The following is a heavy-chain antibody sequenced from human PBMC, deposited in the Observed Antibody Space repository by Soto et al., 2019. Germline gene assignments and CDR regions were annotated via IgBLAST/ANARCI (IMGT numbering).Heavy chain of an antibody. CDR2: TYYRSKCYN. J-gene: IGHJ4*02. CDR1: GDSVSSHSAA. V-gene: IGHV6-1*01. CDR3: ARVPAGGRWGMDY. D-gene: IGHD1-26*01. Sequence: SQTLSLTCAISGDSVSSHSAAWNWLRQSPSRGLELLGRTYYRSKCYNDYAVSVKSRITINPDTSKNQFSLQLNSVTPEVSAVYYCARVPAGGRWGMDYWGQGTLVTVSS.